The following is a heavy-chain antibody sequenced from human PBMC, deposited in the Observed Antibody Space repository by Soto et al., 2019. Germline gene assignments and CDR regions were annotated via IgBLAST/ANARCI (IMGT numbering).Heavy chain of an antibody. CDR1: GVTFSSYA. V-gene: IGHV3-23*01. CDR3: AKAAKLGGPYYFDY. J-gene: IGHJ4*02. CDR2: ISGRGGST. Sequence: EVQLLESGGGLVQPGGSLRLSCAASGVTFSSYAMSWVRQAPGKGPEWVSAISGRGGSTYYADSVKGRFTISSDNSKHTLYLQMHSLRAVDTAVYYWAKAAKLGGPYYFDYWGQGTLVPVSS. D-gene: IGHD7-27*01.